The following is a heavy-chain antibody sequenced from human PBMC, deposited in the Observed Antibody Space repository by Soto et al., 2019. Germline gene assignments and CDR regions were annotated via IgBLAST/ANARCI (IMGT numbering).Heavy chain of an antibody. Sequence: WWSLRLSCSASVFTFGNFRMNWIRQAPGKGLEWVSHIDGSGTAMSYVDSVKGRFTISRDNAKNSLYLEMTSLRDEDTAVYYCARQLYTVVTPQDYWGRGTLVTVSS. CDR3: ARQLYTVVTPQDY. V-gene: IGHV3-48*02. CDR1: VFTFGNFR. J-gene: IGHJ4*02. D-gene: IGHD2-21*02. CDR2: IDGSGTAM.